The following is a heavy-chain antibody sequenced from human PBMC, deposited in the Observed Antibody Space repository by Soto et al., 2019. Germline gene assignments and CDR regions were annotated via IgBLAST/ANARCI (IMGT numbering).Heavy chain of an antibody. V-gene: IGHV4-4*02. CDR3: ASRGYSYGYGVRYYYFDY. CDR2: IYHSGST. Sequence: SETLSVTCAVSGGSISGSNWWSWFRQPPGKGLEWIGEIYHSGSTNYNPSLKSRVTISVDKSKNQFSLKLSSVTAADTAVYYCASRGYSYGYGVRYYYFDYWGQGTLVTVSS. CDR1: GGSISGSNW. J-gene: IGHJ4*02. D-gene: IGHD5-18*01.